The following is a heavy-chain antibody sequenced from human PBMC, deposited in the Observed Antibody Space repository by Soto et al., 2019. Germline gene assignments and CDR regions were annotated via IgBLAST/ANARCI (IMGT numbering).Heavy chain of an antibody. CDR2: IYYSGST. CDR3: ARHGEYSSSSETAY. Sequence: SETLSLTCTVSGGSISSSTYYWGWIRQPPGKGLEWIGTIYYSGSTYYNPSLKSRVTISVDTSKDQFSLKLSSVTAADTAVYYCARHGEYSSSSETAYWGRGTLVTVSS. CDR1: GGSISSSTYY. J-gene: IGHJ4*02. D-gene: IGHD6-6*01. V-gene: IGHV4-39*01.